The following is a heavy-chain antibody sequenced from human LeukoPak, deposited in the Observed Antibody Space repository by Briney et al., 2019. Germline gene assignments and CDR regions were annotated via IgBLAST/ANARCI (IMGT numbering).Heavy chain of an antibody. D-gene: IGHD3-3*01. Sequence: GGSLRLSCAASGFTFSSYSMNWVCQAPGKGLEWVSSISSSSSYIYYADSVKGRFTISRDNAKNSLYLQMNSLRAEDTAVYYCARDERSTIFGVVFYYMDVWGKGTTVTVSS. CDR1: GFTFSSYS. CDR3: ARDERSTIFGVVFYYMDV. V-gene: IGHV3-21*01. CDR2: ISSSSSYI. J-gene: IGHJ6*03.